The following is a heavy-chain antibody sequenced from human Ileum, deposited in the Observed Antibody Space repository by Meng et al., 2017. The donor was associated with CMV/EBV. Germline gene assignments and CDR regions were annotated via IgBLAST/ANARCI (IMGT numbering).Heavy chain of an antibody. CDR1: GYTFIDYY. Sequence: QGQLVRSGAEVKKPGASVKVSCKASGYTFIDYYIQWVRQAPGKGLEWMGWINPKNGGTLYAQKFQGRVTMTRDTSISTAYMELSRLTSHDTAVYYCARDFVAGYSMSSTGFDYWGQGTLVTVSS. D-gene: IGHD6-6*01. V-gene: IGHV1-2*02. J-gene: IGHJ4*02. CDR2: INPKNGGT. CDR3: ARDFVAGYSMSSTGFDY.